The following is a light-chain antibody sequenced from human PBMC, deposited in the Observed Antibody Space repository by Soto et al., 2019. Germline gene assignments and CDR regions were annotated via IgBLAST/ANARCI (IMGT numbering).Light chain of an antibody. CDR3: QHYDSFSKT. Sequence: DIQMTQSPSTLSASVGDRVTITCRASQSIRSWLAWYQQKPGKAPQLLIYDASNLESGVPSRFSGSGSGTESTLTISRLQPDVFATYYCQHYDSFSKTFGRGTKVEVK. V-gene: IGKV1-5*01. CDR1: QSIRSW. J-gene: IGKJ1*01. CDR2: DAS.